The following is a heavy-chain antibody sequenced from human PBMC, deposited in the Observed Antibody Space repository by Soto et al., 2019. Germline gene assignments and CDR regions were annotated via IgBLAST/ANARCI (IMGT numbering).Heavy chain of an antibody. CDR1: GFTFSSYW. J-gene: IGHJ5*02. Sequence: EVQLVESGGGLVQPGGPLRRSCAAPGFTFSSYWMHWVRQAPGKGLVWVSRINSDGSSTSYADSVKGRFTISRDNAKNTLYLQMNSLRAEDTAVYYCARCCSGGSCYPTTWGQGTLVTVSS. D-gene: IGHD2-15*01. CDR3: ARCCSGGSCYPTT. CDR2: INSDGSST. V-gene: IGHV3-74*01.